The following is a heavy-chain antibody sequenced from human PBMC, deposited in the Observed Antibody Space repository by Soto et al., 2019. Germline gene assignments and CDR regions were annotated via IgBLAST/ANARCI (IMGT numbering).Heavy chain of an antibody. CDR1: GFTVSSNY. J-gene: IGHJ3*02. CDR2: IYSGGST. D-gene: IGHD3-16*01. CDR3: ARGGNLDAFDI. V-gene: IGHV3-66*02. Sequence: GGSLRLSCAASGFTVSSNYMSWVRQAPGKGLEWVSVIYSGGSTYYPDSVKGRFTISRDNSKNTLDLQMNSLRAEDTAVYYCARGGNLDAFDIWGQGTMVTVSS.